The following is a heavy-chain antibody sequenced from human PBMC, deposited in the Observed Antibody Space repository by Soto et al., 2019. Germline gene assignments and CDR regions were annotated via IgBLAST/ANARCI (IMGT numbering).Heavy chain of an antibody. J-gene: IGHJ6*02. V-gene: IGHV4-31*03. D-gene: IGHD3-16*01. CDR2: IYYSGST. CDR1: GGSISSGGYY. Sequence: QVQLEESGPGLVKPSQTLSLTCTVSGGSISSGGYYCSWIRQHPGKGLEWIGYIYYSGSTYYNPSLKSRVTISVDTSKNQFSLKLSSVTAADTAVYYCAREDYLSFRDVWGQATTVTVSS. CDR3: AREDYLSFRDV.